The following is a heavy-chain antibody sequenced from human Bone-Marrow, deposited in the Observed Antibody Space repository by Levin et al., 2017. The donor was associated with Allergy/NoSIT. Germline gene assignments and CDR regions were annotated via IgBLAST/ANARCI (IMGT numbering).Heavy chain of an antibody. CDR2: ILPSSGDT. CDR3: ARGYYDTRGYYYPRPRGAFAI. V-gene: IGHV1-2*02. CDR1: GYTFTDYY. D-gene: IGHD3-22*01. Sequence: ASVKVSCKTSGYTFTDYYLHWVRQAPGQGLEWMGWILPSSGDTTYAQSFQGRVTLTTDTSISTAYLELNTLTSDDTAVYYCARGYYDTRGYYYPRPRGAFAIWGQGTMVTVSS. J-gene: IGHJ3*02.